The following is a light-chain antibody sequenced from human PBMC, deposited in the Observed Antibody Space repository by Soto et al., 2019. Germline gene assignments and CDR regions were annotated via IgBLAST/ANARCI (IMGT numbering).Light chain of an antibody. CDR1: QSVSSS. V-gene: IGKV3-15*01. J-gene: IGKJ1*01. CDR3: QHFHNWPPWT. CDR2: GAS. Sequence: EVVMTQSPDTLSVSPGERATLSCRASQSVSSSLAWYQQKPGQAPRLLIYGASNRATGVPSMFSGSGSGTEFTLTISSLQSEDVAVYYCQHFHNWPPWTFGQGTRVEIK.